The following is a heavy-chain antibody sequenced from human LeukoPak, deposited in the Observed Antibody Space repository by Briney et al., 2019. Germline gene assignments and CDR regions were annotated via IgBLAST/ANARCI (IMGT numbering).Heavy chain of an antibody. J-gene: IGHJ4*02. CDR1: GFTFSSYS. Sequence: PGGSLRPSCAASGFTFSSYSTNWVRHAPGKWLEWDSSISSNSSYIYYADSVKGRFTISRDNSKNSLYLQMNSLRAEDTAVYYCARDRSFDYWGQGTLVTVSS. V-gene: IGHV3-21*01. D-gene: IGHD3-16*02. CDR2: ISSNSSYI. CDR3: ARDRSFDY.